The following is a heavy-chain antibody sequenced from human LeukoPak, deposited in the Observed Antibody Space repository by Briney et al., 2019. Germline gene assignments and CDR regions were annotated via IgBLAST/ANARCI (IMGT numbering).Heavy chain of an antibody. V-gene: IGHV4-4*07. J-gene: IGHJ4*02. CDR2: IYTSGST. D-gene: IGHD3-10*01. Sequence: SETLSLTCTVSGGSISSYYWSWLRQPAGKGLEWIGRIYTSGSTNYNPSLKSRVTMSVDTSKNQFSLKLSSVTAADTAVYYCARGSGYYGSGSYSLMYWGQGTLVTVSS. CDR1: GGSISSYY. CDR3: ARGSGYYGSGSYSLMY.